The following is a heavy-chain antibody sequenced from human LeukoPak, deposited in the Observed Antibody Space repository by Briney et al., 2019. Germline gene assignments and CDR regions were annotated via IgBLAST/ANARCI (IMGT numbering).Heavy chain of an antibody. CDR3: ARDIGKGFSSSVRGAFDI. J-gene: IGHJ3*02. D-gene: IGHD6-6*01. V-gene: IGHV1-69*11. CDR2: NIPILGTA. CDR1: GVTFSSYA. Sequence: GASVKVSCKASGVTFSSYAISWVRQAPGQGLEWMGRNIPILGTANYAQKFQGRVTITTDESTSTAYMELSSLRSEDTAVYYCARDIGKGFSSSVRGAFDIWGQGTMVTVSS.